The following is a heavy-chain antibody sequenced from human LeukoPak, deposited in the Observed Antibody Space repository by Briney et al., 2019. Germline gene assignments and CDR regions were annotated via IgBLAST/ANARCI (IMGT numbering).Heavy chain of an antibody. V-gene: IGHV4-59*01. CDR2: IYDSGST. CDR3: AKGGSTNFYYGDV. Sequence: KASETLSLTCSVSGGSMTNLYWTWIRQPPGKGPEWIGDIYDSGSTRYNTSLESRVTISVDTSKNQFSLKLSSVTAADTAVYYCAKGGSTNFYYGDVWGQGTTVTVSS. D-gene: IGHD2/OR15-2a*01. J-gene: IGHJ6*02. CDR1: GGSMTNLY.